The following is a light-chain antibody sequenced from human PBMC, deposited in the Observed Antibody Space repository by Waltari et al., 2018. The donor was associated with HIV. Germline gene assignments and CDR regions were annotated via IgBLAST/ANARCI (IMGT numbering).Light chain of an antibody. CDR2: EVT. J-gene: IGLJ2*01. Sequence: QSALTQPASVSGSPGQSITISCTETSSDVGNYNLVSWYQQYTGKAPKLLIYEVTKRPSGVSSRFSGSKSGNTASRTISDLQSEDEANYYCCSYGSSATFVVFGGGTRVTV. V-gene: IGLV2-23*02. CDR3: CSYGSSATFVV. CDR1: SSDVGNYNL.